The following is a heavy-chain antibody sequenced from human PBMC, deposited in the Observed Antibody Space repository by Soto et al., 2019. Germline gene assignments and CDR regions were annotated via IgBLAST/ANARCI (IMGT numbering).Heavy chain of an antibody. Sequence: GGSLRLSCAASGFTFSSYGMHWVCQAPGKGLEWVAVISYDGSNKYYADSVKGRFTISRDNSKNTLYLQMNSLRAEDTAVYYCAKSPHYDFWSGYTLAFDYWGQGTLVTVSS. CDR2: ISYDGSNK. CDR1: GFTFSSYG. CDR3: AKSPHYDFWSGYTLAFDY. D-gene: IGHD3-3*01. J-gene: IGHJ4*02. V-gene: IGHV3-30*18.